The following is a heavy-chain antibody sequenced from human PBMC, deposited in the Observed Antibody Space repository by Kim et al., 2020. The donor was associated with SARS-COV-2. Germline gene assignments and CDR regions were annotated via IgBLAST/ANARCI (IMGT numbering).Heavy chain of an antibody. Sequence: GESLKISCKGSGYSFTSYWIGWVRQMPGKGLEWMGIIYPGDSDTRYSPSFQGQVTISADKSISTAYLQWSSLKASDTAMYYCARPRGEGKKITMVRGVIITRDDAFDIWGQGTMVTVSS. CDR3: ARPRGEGKKITMVRGVIITRDDAFDI. J-gene: IGHJ3*02. V-gene: IGHV5-51*01. CDR1: GYSFTSYW. D-gene: IGHD3-10*01. CDR2: IYPGDSDT.